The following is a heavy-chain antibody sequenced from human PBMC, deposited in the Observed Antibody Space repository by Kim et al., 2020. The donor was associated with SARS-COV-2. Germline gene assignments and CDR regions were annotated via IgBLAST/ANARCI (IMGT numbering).Heavy chain of an antibody. Sequence: GGSLRLSCAASGFTFSDYYMSWIRQAPGKGLEWVSYISSSRSYTNYADSVKGRFTISRDNAKNSLYLQMNSLRAEDTAVYYCARDRGPSGGDFDDAFDIWGQGTMVTVSS. CDR1: GFTFSDYY. CDR2: ISSSRSYT. J-gene: IGHJ3*02. D-gene: IGHD2-21*02. CDR3: ARDRGPSGGDFDDAFDI. V-gene: IGHV3-11*05.